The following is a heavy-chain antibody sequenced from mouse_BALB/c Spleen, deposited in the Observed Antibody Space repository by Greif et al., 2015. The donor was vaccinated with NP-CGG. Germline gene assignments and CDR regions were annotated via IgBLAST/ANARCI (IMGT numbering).Heavy chain of an antibody. D-gene: IGHD2-1*01. CDR3: ARGGGNYAYYLDY. CDR2: IYPGGGYT. V-gene: IGHV1-63*02. CDR1: GYTFTNYW. Sequence: QVQLKESGAELVRPGTSVKISCKASGYTFTNYWLGWVKQRPGHGLEWIGDIYPGGGYTNYNEKFKGKATLTADTSSSTAYMQLSSRTSEDSAVYFWARGGGNYAYYLDYWGQCTTLTVSS. J-gene: IGHJ2*01.